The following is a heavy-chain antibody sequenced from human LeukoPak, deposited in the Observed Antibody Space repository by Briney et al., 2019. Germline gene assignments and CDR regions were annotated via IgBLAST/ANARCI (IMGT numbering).Heavy chain of an antibody. CDR3: AKAGYSSGWIGGAFDY. J-gene: IGHJ4*02. CDR2: VSVSGDST. V-gene: IGHV3-23*01. CDR1: GFTFDDYA. D-gene: IGHD6-19*01. Sequence: GGSLRLSCAASGFTFDDYAMHWVRQAPGKGLEWVSSVSVSGDSTYYADSVKGRFTISRDNSKNTLYLLMNTLRADDTAVYHCAKAGYSSGWIGGAFDYWGQGTLVTVSS.